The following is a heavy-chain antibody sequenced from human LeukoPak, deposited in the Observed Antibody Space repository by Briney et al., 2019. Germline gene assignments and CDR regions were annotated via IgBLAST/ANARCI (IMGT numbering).Heavy chain of an antibody. Sequence: ASVKVSCKASGYTFTSYYMHWVRQAPGQGLEWMGIINPSGGSTSYAQKFQGRVTMTRDTSISTAYMELSRLRSDDTAVYYCARGEQLWSDFDYWGQGTLVTVSS. J-gene: IGHJ4*02. D-gene: IGHD5-18*01. V-gene: IGHV1-46*01. CDR3: ARGEQLWSDFDY. CDR1: GYTFTSYY. CDR2: INPSGGST.